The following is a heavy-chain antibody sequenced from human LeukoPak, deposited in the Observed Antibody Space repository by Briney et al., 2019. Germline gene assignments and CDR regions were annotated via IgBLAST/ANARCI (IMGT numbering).Heavy chain of an antibody. J-gene: IGHJ6*03. CDR1: GFIFNSHA. CDR2: ISGSGGIT. D-gene: IGHD3-10*01. V-gene: IGHV3-23*01. Sequence: PGGSLRLSCAASGFIFNSHAMNWVRQAPGKGLEWVSVISGSGGITYYADSVKGRFTISRDNSKNTLYLQMNSLKGDDTALYYCAKDSAFYYIDVWGKGTTVIISS. CDR3: AKDSAFYYIDV.